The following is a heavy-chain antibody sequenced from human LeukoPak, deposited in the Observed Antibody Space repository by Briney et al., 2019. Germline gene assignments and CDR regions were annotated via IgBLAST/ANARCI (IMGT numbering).Heavy chain of an antibody. CDR2: IYYSGST. V-gene: IGHV4-59*08. CDR3: ARHATRERYDILTGLTPFDY. D-gene: IGHD3-9*01. CDR1: GGSISSYY. Sequence: PSEILSLTCTVSGGSISSYYWSWIRQPPGKGLEWIGYIYYSGSTNYNPSLKSRVTISVDTSKNQFSLKLSSVTAADTAVYYCARHATRERYDILTGLTPFDYWGQGTLVTVSS. J-gene: IGHJ4*02.